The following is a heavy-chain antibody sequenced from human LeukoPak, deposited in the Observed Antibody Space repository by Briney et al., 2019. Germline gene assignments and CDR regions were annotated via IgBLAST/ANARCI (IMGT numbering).Heavy chain of an antibody. D-gene: IGHD2-15*01. CDR3: AISDCSGGSCYSDY. CDR1: GGTVSSYT. J-gene: IGHJ4*02. Sequence: SVKVSCKASGGTVSSYTISWVRQAPGQGLEWMGRIIPILGIANYAQKFQGRVTITADKSTSTAYMELSSLRSEDTAVYYCAISDCSGGSCYSDYWGQGTLVSVPS. V-gene: IGHV1-69*02. CDR2: IIPILGIA.